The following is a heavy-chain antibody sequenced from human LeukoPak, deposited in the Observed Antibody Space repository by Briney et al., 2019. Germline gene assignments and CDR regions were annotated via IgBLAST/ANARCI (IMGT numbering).Heavy chain of an antibody. Sequence: GASVKVSCKASGGTFISYAISWVRQAPGQGREWMGGIIPIFGTANYAQKFQGRVTITTDGSTSTAYMELSSLRSEDTAVYYCARVLGKYCSSTSCYYSWFAPWGQGTLVTVSS. CDR3: ARVLGKYCSSTSCYYSWFAP. CDR1: GGTFISYA. D-gene: IGHD2-2*01. CDR2: IIPIFGTA. V-gene: IGHV1-69*05. J-gene: IGHJ5*02.